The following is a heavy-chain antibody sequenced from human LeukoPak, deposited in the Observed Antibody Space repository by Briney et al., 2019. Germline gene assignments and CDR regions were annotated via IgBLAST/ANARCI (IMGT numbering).Heavy chain of an antibody. J-gene: IGHJ4*02. V-gene: IGHV4-61*01. CDR3: ATEYCGADCYFDS. CDR2: IYYSGSS. CDR1: GGSVSRASYY. D-gene: IGHD2-21*02. Sequence: PSETRSLTCTVSGGSVSRASYYWTWIRQPPGKGLEWIGYIYYSGSSDYNPSLKSRVTISLDTSKNQFSLKLSSVTAADTAVYYCATEYCGADCYFDSWGQGTLVTVST.